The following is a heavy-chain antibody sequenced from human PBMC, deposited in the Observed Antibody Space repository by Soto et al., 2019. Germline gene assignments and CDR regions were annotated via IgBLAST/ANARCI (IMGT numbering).Heavy chain of an antibody. D-gene: IGHD5-18*01. CDR3: ARNGRYYGFSYETI. Sequence: GGSLRLSCAASGFTFSSYWIHWVRQAPGKGLEWVAVISYDGSDKYYADSVKGRFTISRDNSKNTLGLQMNSLRAEDTAVYYCARNGRYYGFSYETIWGQGTMVTVSS. J-gene: IGHJ3*02. V-gene: IGHV3-30-3*01. CDR2: ISYDGSDK. CDR1: GFTFSSYW.